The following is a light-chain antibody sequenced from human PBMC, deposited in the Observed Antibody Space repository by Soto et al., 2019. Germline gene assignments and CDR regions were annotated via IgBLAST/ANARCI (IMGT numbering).Light chain of an antibody. V-gene: IGKV3-15*01. Sequence: ETVLTQSPATFSVSPGERATLSCRASQSIGSNLAWYQQRPGQPPRLLIYGASTRATGVAARFSGSGSGTEFTLTINSLQSEDFELYYCQQYNKWPLFTFGPGTKVDIK. J-gene: IGKJ3*01. CDR2: GAS. CDR3: QQYNKWPLFT. CDR1: QSIGSN.